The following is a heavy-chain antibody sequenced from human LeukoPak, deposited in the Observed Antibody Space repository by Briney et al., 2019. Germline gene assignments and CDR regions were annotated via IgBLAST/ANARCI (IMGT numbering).Heavy chain of an antibody. CDR3: ARVAGIAAAGNYYYMDV. CDR2: IYYSGST. D-gene: IGHD6-13*01. Sequence: SETLSLTCTVSGGSISRSSYYWGWIRQPPGKGLEWIGSIYYSGSTYYNPSLKSRVPISVDTSKNQFSLKLSSVTAADTAVYYCARVAGIAAAGNYYYMDVWGKGTTVPVSS. J-gene: IGHJ6*03. CDR1: GGSISRSSYY. V-gene: IGHV4-39*07.